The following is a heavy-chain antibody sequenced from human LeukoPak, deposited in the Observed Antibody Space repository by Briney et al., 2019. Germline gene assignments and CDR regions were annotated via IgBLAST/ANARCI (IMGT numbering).Heavy chain of an antibody. J-gene: IGHJ4*02. D-gene: IGHD3-22*01. CDR3: ARQYYYDSRGYFDY. V-gene: IGHV5-51*01. Sequence: KPGESLKISWKGSGYSFTNYWIGWVRQMPGKGLEWMGIIYPGDSDTRYSPSFQGQVTISADKSISTAYLQWSSLTASDTAMYYCARQYYYDSRGYFDYWGQGTLVTVSS. CDR2: IYPGDSDT. CDR1: GYSFTNYW.